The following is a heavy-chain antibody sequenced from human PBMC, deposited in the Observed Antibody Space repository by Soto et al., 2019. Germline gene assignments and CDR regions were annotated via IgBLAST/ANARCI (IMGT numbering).Heavy chain of an antibody. V-gene: IGHV3-33*01. CDR2: IWYDGSNK. CDR3: ARGMVYAIHWFDP. J-gene: IGHJ5*02. CDR1: GFTFSSYG. D-gene: IGHD2-8*01. Sequence: GGSLRLSCAASGFTFSSYGMHWVRQAPGKGLEWVAVIWYDGSNKYYADSVKGRFTISRDNSKNTLYLQMNSLRAEDTAVYYCARGMVYAIHWFDPWGQGTLVTVSS.